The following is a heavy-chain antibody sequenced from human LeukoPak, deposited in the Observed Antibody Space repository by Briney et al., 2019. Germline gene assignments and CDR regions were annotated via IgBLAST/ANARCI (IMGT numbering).Heavy chain of an antibody. CDR2: INPNSGVT. D-gene: IGHD3-22*01. Sequence: ASVKVSCKASGYTFTDYYMHWVRQAPGQGLEWMGWINPNSGVTNYAQKFPGRVTMTRDTSINTAYMELSRLRSDDTAVYYCARATFYYDNDAFDIWGQGTMVTVSS. V-gene: IGHV1-2*02. J-gene: IGHJ3*02. CDR3: ARATFYYDNDAFDI. CDR1: GYTFTDYY.